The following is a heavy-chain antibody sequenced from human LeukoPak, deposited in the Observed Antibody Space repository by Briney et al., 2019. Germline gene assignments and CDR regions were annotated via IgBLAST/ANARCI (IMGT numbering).Heavy chain of an antibody. CDR2: IYTSGST. Sequence: PSETLSLTCTVSGGSSSSYYSSWLRQAAGKGLEWIGRIYTSGSTNYNPSLKSRVTMSVDMSKNQFSLNLTSVTAADTAVYYFARETGSSRWFDPWGQGTLVTVSS. CDR1: GGSSSSYY. CDR3: ARETGSSRWFDP. V-gene: IGHV4-4*07. D-gene: IGHD1-26*01. J-gene: IGHJ5*02.